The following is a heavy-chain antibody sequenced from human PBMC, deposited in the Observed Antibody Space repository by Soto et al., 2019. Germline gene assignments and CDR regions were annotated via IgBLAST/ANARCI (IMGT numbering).Heavy chain of an antibody. D-gene: IGHD1-26*01. CDR2: ISGSGGST. J-gene: IGHJ4*02. CDR3: ARRGSGSYYDY. Sequence: EVQLLESGGGLVQPGGSLRLSCAASGFTFSSYAMSRVRQAPGKGLERVSVISGSGGSTYYADSVKGRFTISRDNSKNTLNLQMNSLRAEDTAVYYCARRGSGSYYDYWGQGTLVTVSS. V-gene: IGHV3-23*01. CDR1: GFTFSSYA.